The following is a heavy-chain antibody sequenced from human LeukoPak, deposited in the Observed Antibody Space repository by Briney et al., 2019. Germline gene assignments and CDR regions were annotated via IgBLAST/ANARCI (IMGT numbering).Heavy chain of an antibody. CDR2: INPNSGGT. J-gene: IGHJ4*02. CDR1: GYTFTGYY. V-gene: IGHV1-2*06. D-gene: IGHD6-13*01. Sequence: GASVKVSCKDSGYTFTGYYMHWVRQAPGQGLEWMGRINPNSGGTNYAQKFQGRVTMTRDTSISTAYMELSRLRSDDTAVYYCARDPQLSSNFDYWGQGTLVTVSS. CDR3: ARDPQLSSNFDY.